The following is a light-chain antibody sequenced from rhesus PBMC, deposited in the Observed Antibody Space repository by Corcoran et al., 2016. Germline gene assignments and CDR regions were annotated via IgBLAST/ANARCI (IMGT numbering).Light chain of an antibody. CDR1: QCISSS. V-gene: IGKV1-25*01. J-gene: IGKJ4*01. CDR3: QQHNSYPLT. Sequence: DIQMTQSPSSLSASVGDTVTITCRASQCISSSLAWYQQKPGKAPKLLFFKASTFQSGVPSRFSGSGSGTDFTLTISSLQPEDFATYCCQQHNSYPLTFGGGTKVEIK. CDR2: KAS.